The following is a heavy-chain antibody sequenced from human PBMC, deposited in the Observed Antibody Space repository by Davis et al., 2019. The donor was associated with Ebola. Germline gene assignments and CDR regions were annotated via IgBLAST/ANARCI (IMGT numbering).Heavy chain of an antibody. J-gene: IGHJ3*02. CDR2: IWYDGSNK. CDR1: GFTFSSYG. Sequence: PGGSLRLSCAASGFTFSSYGMHWVRQAPGKGLEWVAVIWYDGSNKYYADSVKGRFTISRDNSKNTLYLQMNSLRAEDTAVYYCARTSSGWSDAFDIWGQGTMVTVSS. D-gene: IGHD6-19*01. V-gene: IGHV3-33*01. CDR3: ARTSSGWSDAFDI.